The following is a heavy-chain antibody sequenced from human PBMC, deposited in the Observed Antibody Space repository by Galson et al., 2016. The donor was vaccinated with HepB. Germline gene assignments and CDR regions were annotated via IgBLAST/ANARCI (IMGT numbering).Heavy chain of an antibody. D-gene: IGHD1-26*01. CDR2: ISRGGKTK. CDR3: AGLEWELRFFDY. CDR1: GLTFSTYN. Sequence: SLRLSCAASGLTFSTYNMNWVRQAPGKGLEWISNISRGGKTKYYADSVKGRFSISRDNAKNSLYLQMNSLRDEDTAVYYCAGLEWELRFFDYWGQGTLVTVSS. V-gene: IGHV3-48*02. J-gene: IGHJ4*02.